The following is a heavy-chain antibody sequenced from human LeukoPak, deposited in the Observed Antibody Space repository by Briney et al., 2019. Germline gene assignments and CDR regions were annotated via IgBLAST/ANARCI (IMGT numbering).Heavy chain of an antibody. V-gene: IGHV1-18*01. CDR3: ARGPHTIPTRGDY. Sequence: ASAKVSCMASGYTFTGYGISWVRQAPGQGLGWMGWISAFNGDTDYAQRVQGRVTMTTDTSTSTAYMELRSLRSDDTALYYCARGPHTIPTRGDYWGQGTLVTVSS. D-gene: IGHD2-15*01. CDR2: ISAFNGDT. J-gene: IGHJ4*02. CDR1: GYTFTGYG.